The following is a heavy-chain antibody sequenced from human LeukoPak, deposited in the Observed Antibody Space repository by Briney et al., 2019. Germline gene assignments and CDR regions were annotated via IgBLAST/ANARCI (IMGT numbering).Heavy chain of an antibody. CDR2: VSSDGSNQ. CDR3: ARSSREDMSGYET. CDR1: GFTFTNFA. Sequence: GGSLRLSCAASGFTFTNFAMHWVRQAPGKGLEWVTLVSSDGSNQYYADSEKGRFTVSRDNSDNTLSLQMNSLRPEDTAVYYCARSSREDMSGYETWGQGTLVTVSS. V-gene: IGHV3-30*04. D-gene: IGHD5-12*01. J-gene: IGHJ5*02.